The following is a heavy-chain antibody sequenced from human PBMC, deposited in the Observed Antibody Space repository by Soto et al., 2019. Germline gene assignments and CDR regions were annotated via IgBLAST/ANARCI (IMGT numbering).Heavy chain of an antibody. D-gene: IGHD3-22*01. CDR3: AKGRGTIVVTDAYDI. J-gene: IGHJ3*02. CDR2: LSWNSGFS. Sequence: GGSLRLSCGGSGFSFDDYTMNWVRQAPGKGPEWVASLSWNSGFSGYADSVKGRFTISRDNAQSSVHLQMNNLRTEDTALYYCAKGRGTIVVTDAYDIWGQGTMVTVSS. CDR1: GFSFDDYT. V-gene: IGHV3-9*01.